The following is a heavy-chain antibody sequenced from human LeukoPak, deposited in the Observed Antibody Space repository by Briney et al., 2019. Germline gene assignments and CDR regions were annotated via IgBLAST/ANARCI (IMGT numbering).Heavy chain of an antibody. CDR3: ARDHRNYYGSGSYYQRYYYYGMDV. CDR1: GGSISSSNW. J-gene: IGHJ6*02. D-gene: IGHD3-10*01. V-gene: IGHV4-4*02. Sequence: SETLSLTCAVSGGSISSSNWWSWVRQPPGKGLEWIGEIYHSGSTNYNPSLKSRVTISVDKSKNQFSLKLSSVTAADTAVYYCARDHRNYYGSGSYYQRYYYYGMDVWGQGTTVTVSS. CDR2: IYHSGST.